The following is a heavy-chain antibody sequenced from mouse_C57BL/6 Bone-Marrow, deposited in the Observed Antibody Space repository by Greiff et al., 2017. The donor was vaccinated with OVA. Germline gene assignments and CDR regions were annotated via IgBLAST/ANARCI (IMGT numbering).Heavy chain of an antibody. V-gene: IGHV5-6*01. CDR1: GFTFSSYG. Sequence: EVMLVESGGDLVKPGGSLKLSCAASGFTFSSYGMSWVRQTPDKRLEWVATISSGGSYTYYPDSVKGRFTISRDNAKNTLYLQMSSLKSEDTAMYYCAKEGYYYGSSPQGYWGQGTSVTVSS. CDR2: ISSGGSYT. D-gene: IGHD1-1*01. J-gene: IGHJ4*01. CDR3: AKEGYYYGSSPQGY.